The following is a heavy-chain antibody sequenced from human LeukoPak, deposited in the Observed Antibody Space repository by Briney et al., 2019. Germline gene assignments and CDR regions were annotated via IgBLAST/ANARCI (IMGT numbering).Heavy chain of an antibody. CDR3: AKVCGTSCYLEDY. V-gene: IGHV3-30*18. CDR2: ISYDGSNK. J-gene: IGHJ4*02. Sequence: GGSLRLSCAASGFTFSSYGMHWVRQALGKGLEWVAVISYDGSNKYYADSVKGRFTISRDNSKNTLYLQMNSLRAEDTAVYYCAKVCGTSCYLEDYWGQGTLVTVSS. CDR1: GFTFSSYG. D-gene: IGHD2-2*01.